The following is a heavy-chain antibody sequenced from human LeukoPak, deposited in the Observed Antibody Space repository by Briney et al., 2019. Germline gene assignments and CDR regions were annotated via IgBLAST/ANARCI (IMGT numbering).Heavy chain of an antibody. J-gene: IGHJ4*02. CDR1: GYSFTSHY. CDR3: ARDQVTTVTTTFDY. CDR2: ISPGGGST. Sequence: ASVRVSCKASGYSFTSHYLHWVRQAPGRGPEWLGVISPGGGSTSYAQKFQGRVTMTRDTSTSSVYIDLSSLRSEDTAVYYCARDQVTTVTTTFDYWGQGSLVTVSS. D-gene: IGHD4-17*01. V-gene: IGHV1-46*01.